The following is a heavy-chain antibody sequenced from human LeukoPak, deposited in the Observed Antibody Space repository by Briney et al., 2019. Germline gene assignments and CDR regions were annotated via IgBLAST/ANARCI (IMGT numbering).Heavy chain of an antibody. V-gene: IGHV3-7*01. CDR1: GFTFSSYW. CDR3: ARDQSEVTIFGVATRYFDY. Sequence: GGSLRLSCAASGFTFSSYWMSWVRQAPGKGLEWVANIKQDGSEKYYVDSVKGRFTISRDNAKNSLYLQMNSLRAEDTAVYYCARDQSEVTIFGVATRYFDYWGQGTLVTVSS. J-gene: IGHJ4*02. D-gene: IGHD3-3*01. CDR2: IKQDGSEK.